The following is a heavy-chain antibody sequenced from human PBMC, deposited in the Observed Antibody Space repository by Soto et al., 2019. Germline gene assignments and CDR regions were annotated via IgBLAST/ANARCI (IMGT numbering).Heavy chain of an antibody. CDR1: GFTLTRSA. J-gene: IGHJ4*01. V-gene: IGHV3-23*01. D-gene: IGHD6-19*01. CDR3: AKDVGQWVETFDY. Sequence: GGSLRLSCAGSGFTLTRSAVSWVRQAPGKGLEWVSGISAGGGGTYYADSVKGRFTISRDVAKNTVYLQMNGLRVEDTAVYYCAKDVGQWVETFDYWGHRTLVTVSS. CDR2: ISAGGGGT.